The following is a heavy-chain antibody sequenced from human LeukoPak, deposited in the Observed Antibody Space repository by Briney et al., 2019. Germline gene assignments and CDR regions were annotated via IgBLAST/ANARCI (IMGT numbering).Heavy chain of an antibody. CDR1: GGSISSTNW. CDR3: ARHYSNYEFDY. CDR2: IFHSGST. J-gene: IGHJ4*02. Sequence: PSGTLSLTCAVSGGSISSTNWWSWVRQPPGKGLEWIGEIFHSGSTNYNPSLKSRVIISVDKSKNQFSLKLSSVTAADTAAYYCARHYSNYEFDYWGQGTLVTVSS. D-gene: IGHD4-11*01. V-gene: IGHV4-4*02.